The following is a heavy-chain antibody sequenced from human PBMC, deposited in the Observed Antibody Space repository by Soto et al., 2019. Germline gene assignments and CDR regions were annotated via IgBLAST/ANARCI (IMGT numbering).Heavy chain of an antibody. J-gene: IGHJ6*02. V-gene: IGHV1-18*01. CDR2: ISGYNGDT. D-gene: IGHD1-1*01. CDR3: AKNGQLPYCYYGMDV. Sequence: QGQLVQSGPEVKKPGASVKVSCKASGYTFTRYGISWVRQAPGQGLEWMGWISGYNGDTNYAQKVQGRVSMTIDTSTSTAYMELRSLTSDDTSIYYWAKNGQLPYCYYGMDVWVQGTTVTGSS. CDR1: GYTFTRYG.